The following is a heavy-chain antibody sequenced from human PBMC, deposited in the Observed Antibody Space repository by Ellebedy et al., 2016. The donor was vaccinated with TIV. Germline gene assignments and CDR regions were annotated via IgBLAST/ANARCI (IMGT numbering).Heavy chain of an antibody. V-gene: IGHV4-34*01. J-gene: IGHJ3*02. CDR1: GASFNGYY. Sequence: SETLSLXXGVSGASFNGYYWSWIRQPPGKGLEWIGEVLHSGNTNYNPSLKSRVTISVDKSRKQLSLKVTSVTAADTAVYYCERGRTEYGSGREDNDAFDIWGQGTVVTVSS. CDR3: ERGRTEYGSGREDNDAFDI. CDR2: VLHSGNT. D-gene: IGHD2-15*01.